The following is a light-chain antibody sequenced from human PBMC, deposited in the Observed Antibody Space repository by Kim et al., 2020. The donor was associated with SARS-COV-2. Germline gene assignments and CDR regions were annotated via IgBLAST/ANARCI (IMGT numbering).Light chain of an antibody. Sequence: AYVRERLNMTWRARQGSGNYLGWSQQKPGNAPRRLIYDASSLQSAVPPRFSGSGSGTDFTLTISHLQPEDFATYYCKQYNSHPPTFGGGTKVHIK. CDR3: KQYNSHPPT. J-gene: IGKJ4*01. V-gene: IGKV1-17*02. CDR2: DAS. CDR1: QGSGNY.